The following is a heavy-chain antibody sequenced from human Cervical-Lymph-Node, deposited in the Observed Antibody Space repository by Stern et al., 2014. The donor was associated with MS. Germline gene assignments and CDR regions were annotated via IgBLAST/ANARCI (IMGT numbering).Heavy chain of an antibody. V-gene: IGHV4-39*01. Sequence: QVQLQESGPGLVKPSETLSLTCTVSGVSIGITTHYWGWIRQPPGKGLEWIGNIYYSGSTYYNPSLKSRVAISVDTSKNQFSLKLPSVTAADTAVYYCARHGPHCTDGICPGGNYYYGIDVWGQGTTVTVSS. CDR1: GVSIGITTHY. CDR3: ARHGPHCTDGICPGGNYYYGIDV. J-gene: IGHJ6*02. CDR2: IYYSGST. D-gene: IGHD2-8*01.